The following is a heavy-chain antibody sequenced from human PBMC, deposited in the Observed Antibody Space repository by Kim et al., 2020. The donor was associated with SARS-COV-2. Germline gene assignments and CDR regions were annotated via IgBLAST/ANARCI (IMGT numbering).Heavy chain of an antibody. V-gene: IGHV4-59*12. CDR3: ARLVVEFVP. CDR2: IYYSGST. D-gene: IGHD2-15*01. J-gene: IGHJ5*02. CDR1: GGSISSYY. Sequence: SETLSLTCTVYGGSISSYYWSWIRQPPGKGLEWIGYIYYSGSTNYNPSLKSRVTISVDTSKNQFSLKLSSVTAADTAVYYCARLVVEFVPWGQRAPLTVS.